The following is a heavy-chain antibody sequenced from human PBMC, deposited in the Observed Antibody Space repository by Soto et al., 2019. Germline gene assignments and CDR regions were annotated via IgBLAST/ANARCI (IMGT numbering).Heavy chain of an antibody. CDR1: GYSFTSYW. CDR3: ARHSGHVLRYFDWLGP. J-gene: IGHJ5*02. D-gene: IGHD3-9*01. Sequence: PGESLKISCKGSGYSFTSYWISWVRQMPGKGLEWMGRIDPSDSYTNYSPSFQGHVTISADKSISTAYLQWSSLKASDTAMYYCARHSGHVLRYFDWLGPWGQGTLVTVSS. V-gene: IGHV5-10-1*01. CDR2: IDPSDSYT.